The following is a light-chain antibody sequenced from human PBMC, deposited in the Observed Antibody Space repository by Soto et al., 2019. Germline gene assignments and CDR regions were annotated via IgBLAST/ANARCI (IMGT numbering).Light chain of an antibody. J-gene: IGKJ4*01. Sequence: DSRMTQYPSTLSASVGVRVTITCRARQSISSWLAWYQQKPGKAPKLLISKASTLQSGVPPRFSGSGYGTEFTLTISSLQPDYFATYYCQQDERYPLTFGGGTKVEIK. CDR3: QQDERYPLT. CDR2: KAS. V-gene: IGKV1-5*03. CDR1: QSISSW.